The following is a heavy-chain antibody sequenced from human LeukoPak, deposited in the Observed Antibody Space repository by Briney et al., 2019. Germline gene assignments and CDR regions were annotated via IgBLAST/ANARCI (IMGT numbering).Heavy chain of an antibody. V-gene: IGHV1-18*04. CDR1: GYTFTSYG. Sequence: ASVKVSRKASGYTFTSYGISWVRQAPGQGLEWMGWISAYNGNTNYAQKLQGRVTMTTDTSTSTAYMELRSLRSDDTAVYYCARDLRREQQLVLGYWGQGTLVTDSS. CDR2: ISAYNGNT. J-gene: IGHJ4*02. D-gene: IGHD6-13*01. CDR3: ARDLRREQQLVLGY.